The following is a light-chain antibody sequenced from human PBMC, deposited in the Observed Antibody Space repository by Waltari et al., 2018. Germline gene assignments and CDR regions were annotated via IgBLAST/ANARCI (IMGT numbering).Light chain of an antibody. J-gene: IGKJ1*01. CDR3: QQYNNNWT. CDR2: AAS. Sequence: DFHLTQSPSTLSASVGARVSITCRASQSISTWLAWYRQRPGEAPQLLIYAASTLHRGVPSRFSGRGSGTEFSLTISGLHPDDSGTYYCQQYNNNWTFGQGTRVEIK. V-gene: IGKV1-5*03. CDR1: QSISTW.